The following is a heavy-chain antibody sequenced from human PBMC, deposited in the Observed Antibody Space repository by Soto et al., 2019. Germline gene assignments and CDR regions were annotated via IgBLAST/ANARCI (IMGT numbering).Heavy chain of an antibody. V-gene: IGHV3-23*01. CDR3: ARLGFQTVSFYGMDL. CDR2: ISGSGYVT. Sequence: GGSLRLSCAASGFTFSSYAMSWVRQAPGKGLEWVSGISGSGYVTYYADSVKGRFTVSRDNSKNTLYLQMNSLRGEDTAVYHCARLGFQTVSFYGMDLWGLGTTVTVSS. J-gene: IGHJ6*02. D-gene: IGHD7-27*01. CDR1: GFTFSSYA.